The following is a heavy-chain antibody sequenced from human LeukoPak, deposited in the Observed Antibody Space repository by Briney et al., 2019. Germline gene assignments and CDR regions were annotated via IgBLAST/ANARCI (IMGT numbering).Heavy chain of an antibody. V-gene: IGHV4-31*03. CDR3: ARDSRYCSSTSCENYYYYGMDV. J-gene: IGHJ6*02. CDR2: IYYSGST. CDR1: GGSISSGGYY. D-gene: IGHD2-2*01. Sequence: PSQNLSLTCTVSGGSISSGGYYWSWIRQHPGKGLKWIGYIYYSGSTYYNPSLKSRVTISVDTSKNQFSLKLSSVTAADTAVYYCARDSRYCSSTSCENYYYYGMDVWGQGTTVTVSS.